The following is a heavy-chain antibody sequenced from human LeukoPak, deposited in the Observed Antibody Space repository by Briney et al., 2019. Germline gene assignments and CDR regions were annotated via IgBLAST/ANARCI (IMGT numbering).Heavy chain of an antibody. D-gene: IGHD4-23*01. V-gene: IGHV3-7*05. CDR1: GFTFSNAW. CDR2: IKQDGSEK. J-gene: IGHJ4*02. Sequence: PGGSLRLSCAASGFTFSNAWMSWVRQAPGKGLEWVANIKQDGSEKHYVDSVKGRFTISRDNAKNSLYLQMNSLRAEDTAVYYCAKDQYGGNPQYYFDYWGQGTLVTVSS. CDR3: AKDQYGGNPQYYFDY.